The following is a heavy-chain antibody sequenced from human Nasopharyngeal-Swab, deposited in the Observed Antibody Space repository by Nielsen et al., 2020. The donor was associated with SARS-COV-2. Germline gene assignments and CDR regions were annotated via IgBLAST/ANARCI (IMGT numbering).Heavy chain of an antibody. V-gene: IGHV3-21*01. J-gene: IGHJ4*02. CDR2: ISSSSSYI. Sequence: GGSLRLSCAASGFTFSSYSMNWVRQAPGKGLEWVSSISSSSSYIYYADSVKGRFTISRDNAKNSLYLQMNSLRAEDTAVYYCARAGYSSSWYFDYRSSTAESDYWGQGTLVTVSS. D-gene: IGHD6-13*01. CDR3: ARAGYSSSWYFDYRSSTAESDY. CDR1: GFTFSSYS.